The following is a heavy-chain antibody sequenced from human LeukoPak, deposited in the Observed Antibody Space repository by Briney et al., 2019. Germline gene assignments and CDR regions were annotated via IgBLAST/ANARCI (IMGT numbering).Heavy chain of an antibody. CDR3: ARLRFPYGMDV. CDR2: IYSGGST. D-gene: IGHD4-17*01. J-gene: IGHJ6*02. Sequence: PGGSLILSCAASGFTVSSNYMSWVRQAPGKGLEWVSVIYSGGSTYYADSVKGRFTISRDNSKNTLYLQMNSLRAEDTAVYYCARLRFPYGMDVWGQGTTVTVSS. V-gene: IGHV3-53*01. CDR1: GFTVSSNY.